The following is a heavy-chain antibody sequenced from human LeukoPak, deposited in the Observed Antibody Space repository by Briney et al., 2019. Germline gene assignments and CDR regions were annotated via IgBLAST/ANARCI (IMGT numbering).Heavy chain of an antibody. Sequence: SETLSLTCTVSGGSNGNLFWSWIRQSPGEGLEWIGFIYENGRTSYNPSLKCRVTISVDMSKNQFSLRLTSMTAADTAVYYCARDWELGHWGRGILVTVTS. CDR1: GGSNGNLF. D-gene: IGHD1-26*01. J-gene: IGHJ4*02. CDR3: ARDWELGH. CDR2: IYENGRT. V-gene: IGHV4-59*01.